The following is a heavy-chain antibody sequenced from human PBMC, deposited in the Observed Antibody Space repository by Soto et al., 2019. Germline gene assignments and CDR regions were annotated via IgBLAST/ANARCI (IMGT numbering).Heavy chain of an antibody. D-gene: IGHD3-10*01. J-gene: IGHJ4*02. CDR3: ARPGNYGSGSYLYYLDY. Sequence: QLQLQESGPGLVKPSETLSLTCTVSGGSISSSSYYWGWIRQPPGKGLEWIGSIYYSGSTYYNPSLKSRVPISGDTSKNQFSLKLSSVTAADTAVYYCARPGNYGSGSYLYYLDYWGQGTLVTVSS. CDR2: IYYSGST. V-gene: IGHV4-39*01. CDR1: GGSISSSSYY.